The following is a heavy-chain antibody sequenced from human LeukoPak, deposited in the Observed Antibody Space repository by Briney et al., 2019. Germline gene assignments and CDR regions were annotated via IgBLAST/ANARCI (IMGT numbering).Heavy chain of an antibody. CDR2: VSYDGSNK. D-gene: IGHD3-16*01. CDR1: GFTFSSYA. J-gene: IGHJ4*02. CDR3: ASEGGRY. Sequence: PGRSLRLSSAASGFTFSSYAMHWVRQAPGKGLEWVAVVSYDGSNKYYADSVKGRFTISRDNSKNTLYLQMNSLRAEDTAVYYCASEGGRYWGQGTLVTVSS. V-gene: IGHV3-30-3*01.